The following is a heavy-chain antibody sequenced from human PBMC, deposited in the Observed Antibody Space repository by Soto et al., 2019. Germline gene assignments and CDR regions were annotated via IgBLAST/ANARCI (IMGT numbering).Heavy chain of an antibody. Sequence: GGSLRLSCVTSGFTFSNSGMYWVRQAPRKGLEWVGVIWYDGSNTHYIDSVKGRFTISRDDSRNTVYLQMNSLTAEDAAVYYCARGPGFSSGYEFDYWGQGTLVTVSS. D-gene: IGHD5-18*01. CDR1: GFTFSNSG. CDR3: ARGPGFSSGYEFDY. V-gene: IGHV3-33*07. CDR2: IWYDGSNT. J-gene: IGHJ4*02.